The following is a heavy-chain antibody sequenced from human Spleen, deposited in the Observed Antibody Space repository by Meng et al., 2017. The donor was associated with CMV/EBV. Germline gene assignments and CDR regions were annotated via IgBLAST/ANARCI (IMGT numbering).Heavy chain of an antibody. J-gene: IGHJ4*02. V-gene: IGHV4-30-4*08. CDR3: ARDQGSSWYVSGYDY. Sequence: GSISSGDYYWSWIRQPPGKGLEWIGYIYYNGNTYYNPSLKSRLTISVDTSKNQFFLKLSSVTAADTAVYYCARDQGSSWYVSGYDYWGQGTLVTVSS. D-gene: IGHD6-13*01. CDR1: GSISSGDYY. CDR2: IYYNGNT.